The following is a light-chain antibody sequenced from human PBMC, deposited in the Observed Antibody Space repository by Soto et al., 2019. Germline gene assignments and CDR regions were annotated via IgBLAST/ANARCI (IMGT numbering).Light chain of an antibody. J-gene: IGKJ4*01. CDR1: QSVGSS. Sequence: EIVITQSPSTLSVSPGERSTLTCRAGQSVGSSLAWYQKKPGQAPRLLIHSASTRATGIPARFSGSGSGTEFTLTISSLEPEDFAVYYCQQRSNWPLTFGGGTKVDIK. CDR3: QQRSNWPLT. CDR2: SAS. V-gene: IGKV3-15*01.